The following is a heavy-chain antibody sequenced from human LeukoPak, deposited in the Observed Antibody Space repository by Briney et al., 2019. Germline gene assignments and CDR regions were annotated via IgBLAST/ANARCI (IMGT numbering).Heavy chain of an antibody. CDR2: IYSGGST. J-gene: IGHJ4*02. V-gene: IGHV3-66*02. Sequence: GGSLRLSCAASGFTVSSNYMSWVRQAPGKGLEWVSVIYSGGSTYYADPVKGRFTISRDNSKNTLYLQMNSLRAEDTAVYYCARAVGARAYFDYWGQGTLVTVSS. CDR1: GFTVSSNY. CDR3: ARAVGARAYFDY. D-gene: IGHD1-26*01.